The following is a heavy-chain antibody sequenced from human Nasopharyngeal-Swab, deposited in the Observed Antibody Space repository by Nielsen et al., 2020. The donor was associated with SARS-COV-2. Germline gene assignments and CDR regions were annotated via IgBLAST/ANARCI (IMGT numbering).Heavy chain of an antibody. Sequence: GESLKISCAASGFTFSSHDMTWVRQAPGKGLEWVSTISGSGGSTNYADSVKGRFTISRDNSENTLYLQMNSLRAEDTAVYYCANRRGGSWHPYCFDHWGQGTLVTVSS. CDR3: ANRRGGSWHPYCFDH. V-gene: IGHV3-23*01. D-gene: IGHD6-13*01. CDR1: GFTFSSHD. J-gene: IGHJ4*02. CDR2: ISGSGGST.